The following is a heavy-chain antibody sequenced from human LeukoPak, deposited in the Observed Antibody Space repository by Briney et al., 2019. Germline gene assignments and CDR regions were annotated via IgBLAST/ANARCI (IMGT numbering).Heavy chain of an antibody. Sequence: SETLSLTCAVYGGSFSGYYWSWIRQPPGKGLEWIGEINHTGSTTYHPSLKSRVTISVDTSKNQFSLKLSSVTAADTAVYYCARDYPKTYCSGGSCYGSWFDPWGQGTLVTVSS. CDR3: ARDYPKTYCSGGSCYGSWFDP. V-gene: IGHV4-34*01. CDR1: GGSFSGYY. CDR2: INHTGST. J-gene: IGHJ5*02. D-gene: IGHD2-15*01.